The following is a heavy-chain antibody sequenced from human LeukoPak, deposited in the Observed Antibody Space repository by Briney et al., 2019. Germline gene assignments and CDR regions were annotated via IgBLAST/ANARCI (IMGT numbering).Heavy chain of an antibody. V-gene: IGHV1-2*02. J-gene: IGHJ6*03. CDR3: ARFGVVNYYMDA. CDR2: INPNSGGT. D-gene: IGHD3-3*01. Sequence: ASVKVSCKASGYTFTGYYMHWVRQAPGQGLEWMGWINPNSGGTNYAQKFQGRVTMTRDTSISTAYMELSRPRSDDTAVYYCARFGVVNYYMDAWGKGTTVTVSS. CDR1: GYTFTGYY.